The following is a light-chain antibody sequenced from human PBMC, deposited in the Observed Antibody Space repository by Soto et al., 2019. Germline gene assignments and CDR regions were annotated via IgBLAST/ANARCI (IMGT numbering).Light chain of an antibody. Sequence: EIVLTQSPATLSLSPGERATLSCRASQSVSIYLAWYQQKPGQAPRLLIYDASNRATGIPARFSGSGSGTDFTLTISSLEPEDFAIYYCQHYVNWPLTFGGGTKVESK. CDR3: QHYVNWPLT. CDR1: QSVSIY. J-gene: IGKJ4*01. V-gene: IGKV3-11*01. CDR2: DAS.